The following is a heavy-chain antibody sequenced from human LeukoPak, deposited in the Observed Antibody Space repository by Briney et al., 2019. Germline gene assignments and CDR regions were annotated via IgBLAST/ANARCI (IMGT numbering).Heavy chain of an antibody. CDR3: ARDLLTGYYSPYYFDY. CDR2: IWFDGSTT. Sequence: GGSLRLSCAASGFTFSNYGMHWVRQPPGQGLEWVAIIWFDGSTTYYADSVKGRFTISRDNSKNTLFLQMNSLRAEDTAVYYCARDLLTGYYSPYYFDYWGQGTLVTVSS. CDR1: GFTFSNYG. J-gene: IGHJ4*02. V-gene: IGHV3-33*01. D-gene: IGHD3-9*01.